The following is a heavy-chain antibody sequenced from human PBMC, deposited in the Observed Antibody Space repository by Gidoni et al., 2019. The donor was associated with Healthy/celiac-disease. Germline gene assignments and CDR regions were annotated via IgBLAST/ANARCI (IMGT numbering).Heavy chain of an antibody. CDR3: ARGGYCSSTSCTYFDY. Sequence: QVQLVESGGGVVQPGRSLRLSCAASGFTFSRYGMHWVRQAPGKGLEWVAVIWYDGSNKYYADSVKGRFTISRDNSKNTLYLQMNSLRAEDTAVYYCARGGYCSSTSCTYFDYWGQGTLVTVSS. CDR1: GFTFSRYG. CDR2: IWYDGSNK. J-gene: IGHJ4*02. V-gene: IGHV3-33*01. D-gene: IGHD2-2*01.